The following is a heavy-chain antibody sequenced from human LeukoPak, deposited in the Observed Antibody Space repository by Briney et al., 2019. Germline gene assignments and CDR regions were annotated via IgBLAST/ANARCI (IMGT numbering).Heavy chain of an antibody. Sequence: SETLSLTCTVSGGSISSYYWSWIRQPPGKGLEWIGYIYYSGSTNYNPSLKSRVTISVDTSKNQFPLKLSSVTAADTAVYYCARGGYGSDYFDYWGQGTLVTVSS. J-gene: IGHJ4*02. D-gene: IGHD3-10*01. CDR2: IYYSGST. CDR1: GGSISSYY. CDR3: ARGGYGSDYFDY. V-gene: IGHV4-59*01.